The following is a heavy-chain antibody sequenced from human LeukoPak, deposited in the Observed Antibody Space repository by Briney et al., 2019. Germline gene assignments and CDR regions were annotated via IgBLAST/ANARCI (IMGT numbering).Heavy chain of an antibody. V-gene: IGHV4-59*08. CDR1: GGSISSYY. CDR2: AYSSGHT. CDR3: ARHPFATPFDS. D-gene: IGHD2-15*01. Sequence: SETLSLTCTVSGGSISSYYWSWIRQPPGKGLEWMGYAYSSGHTIYNSSLKSRVAMSLDASKSQFSLRLSSVTVADTALYFCARHPFATPFDSWGPGTLVTVSS. J-gene: IGHJ4*02.